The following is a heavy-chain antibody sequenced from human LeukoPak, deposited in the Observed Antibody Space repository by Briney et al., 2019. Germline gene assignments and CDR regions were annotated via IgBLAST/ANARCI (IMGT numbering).Heavy chain of an antibody. J-gene: IGHJ5*02. CDR2: INPNSGGT. CDR1: GYTFTGYY. CDR3: ARSPRVNYDFWSGLNWFDP. Sequence: ASVKVSCKASGYTFTGYYMHWVRQAPGQGLEWMGWINPNSGGTNYAQEFQGRVTMTRDTSISAAYMELSRLRSDDTAVYYCARSPRVNYDFWSGLNWFDPWGQGTLVTVSS. D-gene: IGHD3-3*01. V-gene: IGHV1-2*02.